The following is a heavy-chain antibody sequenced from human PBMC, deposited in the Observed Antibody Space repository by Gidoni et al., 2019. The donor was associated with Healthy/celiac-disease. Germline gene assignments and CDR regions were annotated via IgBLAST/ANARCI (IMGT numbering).Heavy chain of an antibody. CDR3: ARGLRSVGATRLGPC. CDR2: MNPNSGNT. Sequence: QLQLAHSGAEAKKPGASVRLPCKASRYTFTSYHINWVRQDTGQGLAWMGWMNPNSGNTGHAQKFQGRVTMTRNTSISTAYMELSSLGSEDTAVYYCARGLRSVGATRLGPCWGQGTLGTVSA. D-gene: IGHD1-26*01. V-gene: IGHV1-8*01. J-gene: IGHJ4*02. CDR1: RYTFTSYH.